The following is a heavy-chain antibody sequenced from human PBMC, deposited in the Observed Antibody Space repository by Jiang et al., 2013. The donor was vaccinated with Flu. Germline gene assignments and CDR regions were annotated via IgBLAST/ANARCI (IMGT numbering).Heavy chain of an antibody. D-gene: IGHD3-3*01. Sequence: VQLVESGGGLVQPGGSLRLSCAASGFTFSSYSMNWVRQAPGKGLEWVSYISSSSSTIYYADSVKGRFTISRDNAKNSLYLQMNSLRDEDTAVYYCARTLYDFWSGYFDYYYYGMDVWGQGTTVTVSS. V-gene: IGHV3-48*02. J-gene: IGHJ6*02. CDR1: GFTFSSYS. CDR3: ARTLYDFWSGYFDYYYYGMDV. CDR2: ISSSSSTI.